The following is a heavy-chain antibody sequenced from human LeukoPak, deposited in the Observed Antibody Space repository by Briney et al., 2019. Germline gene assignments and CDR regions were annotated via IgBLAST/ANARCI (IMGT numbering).Heavy chain of an antibody. J-gene: IGHJ5*02. CDR3: ARDRDGASFDP. D-gene: IGHD3-10*01. CDR2: IKQDGSEK. Sequence: GGSLRLSCAASGFTFSSYWMSWVRQAPGKGLGWVANIKQDGSEKYYVDSVRGRFTISRDNAKNSLYLQMNSRRAEDTAVYYCARDRDGASFDPWGQGTLVTVSS. V-gene: IGHV3-7*01. CDR1: GFTFSSYW.